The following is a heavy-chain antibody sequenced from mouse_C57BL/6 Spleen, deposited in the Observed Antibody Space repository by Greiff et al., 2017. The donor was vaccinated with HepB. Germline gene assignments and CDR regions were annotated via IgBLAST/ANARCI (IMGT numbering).Heavy chain of an antibody. D-gene: IGHD1-1*01. Sequence: QVQLQQSGAELVKPGASVKMSCKAFGYTFNTYPLEWMKKNHGKSLEWIGNFHPYNDDTKYNEKFKGKATLTVEKSSSTVYLELSRLTSDDSAVYYCARRADGSSYSGYFDVWGTGTTVTVSS. CDR1: GYTFNTYP. V-gene: IGHV1-47*01. CDR2: FHPYNDDT. J-gene: IGHJ1*03. CDR3: ARRADGSSYSGYFDV.